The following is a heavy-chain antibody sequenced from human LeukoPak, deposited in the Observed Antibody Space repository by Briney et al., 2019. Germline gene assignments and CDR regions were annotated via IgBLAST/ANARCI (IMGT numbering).Heavy chain of an antibody. CDR2: ISAYNGNT. CDR3: ARGGGGVIAAALHYGMDV. D-gene: IGHD6-13*01. Sequence: ASVKVSRKASGYTFTSYGISWVRQAPGQGLEWMGWISAYNGNTNYAQKLQGRVTMTTDTSTSTAYMELRSLRSDDTAVHYCARGGGGVIAAALHYGMDVWGQGTTVTVSS. CDR1: GYTFTSYG. J-gene: IGHJ6*02. V-gene: IGHV1-18*01.